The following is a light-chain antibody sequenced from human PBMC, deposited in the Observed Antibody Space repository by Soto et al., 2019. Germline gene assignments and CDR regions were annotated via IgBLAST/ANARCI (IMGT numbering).Light chain of an antibody. CDR2: DAS. CDR1: EGIGSD. CDR3: QQFDIYPLT. Sequence: AIPLTQSPSSLSASIRDRVTITCRASEGIGSDLAWYQQKPGKAPKLLIYDASNLGSGVPSRFSGSGSGTDFTLTISSLQPEDFATYYCQQFDIYPLTFGGGTKVEIK. V-gene: IGKV1-13*02. J-gene: IGKJ4*01.